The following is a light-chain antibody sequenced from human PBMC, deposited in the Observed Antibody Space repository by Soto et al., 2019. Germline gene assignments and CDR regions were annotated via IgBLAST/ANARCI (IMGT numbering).Light chain of an antibody. J-gene: IGLJ1*01. CDR1: SSDVGGYNY. CDR3: CSYAGSYTYV. Sequence: LTQPRSVSGSPGQSVTISCTGTSSDVGGYNYVSWYQQHPGKAPKLMIYDVSKRPSGVPDRFSGSKSGNTASLTISGLQAEDEADYYCCSYAGSYTYVFGTGTKVTVL. V-gene: IGLV2-11*01. CDR2: DVS.